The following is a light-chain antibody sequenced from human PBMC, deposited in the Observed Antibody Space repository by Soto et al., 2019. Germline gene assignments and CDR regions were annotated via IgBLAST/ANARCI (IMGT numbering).Light chain of an antibody. Sequence: EIVLTQSPATLSLSPGEIATLSFRASQSVRTYLAWFRQKPGQAPRLLIYDASNRATGIPARISGSGSGTDFTLTISSLEPEDSAVYFCQQRSNWPITFGQGTRLEIK. CDR1: QSVRTY. CDR3: QQRSNWPIT. J-gene: IGKJ5*01. CDR2: DAS. V-gene: IGKV3-11*01.